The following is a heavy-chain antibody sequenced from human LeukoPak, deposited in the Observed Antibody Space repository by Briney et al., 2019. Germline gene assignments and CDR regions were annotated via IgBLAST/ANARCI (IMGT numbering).Heavy chain of an antibody. D-gene: IGHD3-22*01. CDR2: INAGNGNT. CDR1: GYTFTSYA. V-gene: IGHV1-3*01. Sequence: GASVKVSCKASGYTFTSYAMHWVRQAPGQRLEWMGWINAGNGNTKYSQKFQGRVTITADKSTNTAHMELSRLESGDTAVYYCTREGVYAPDGSGYHRDAFDIWGQGTVVIVSS. J-gene: IGHJ3*02. CDR3: TREGVYAPDGSGYHRDAFDI.